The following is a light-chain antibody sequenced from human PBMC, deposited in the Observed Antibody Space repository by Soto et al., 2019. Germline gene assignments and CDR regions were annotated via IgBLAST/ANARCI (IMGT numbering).Light chain of an antibody. CDR3: QQCATSPLT. V-gene: IGKV3-20*01. CDR1: QSISNDY. CDR2: DAS. J-gene: IGKJ4*01. Sequence: DIVLTQSPGTLSLSPGERATLSCRASQSISNDYLAWYQQKPGQAPRLLIYDASNRATGIPDRFSGSGSGTDFTLTITRLEPEDFAVYYCQQCATSPLTFGGGTRVEF.